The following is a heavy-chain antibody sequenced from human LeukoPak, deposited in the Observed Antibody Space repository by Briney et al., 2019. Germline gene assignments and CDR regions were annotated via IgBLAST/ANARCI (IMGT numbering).Heavy chain of an antibody. Sequence: PGGSLRLSCAASGFTFSSYGMHWVRQAPGKGLEWVAFIRYDGSNKYYADSVKGRFTISRDNSKNTLYLQMNSLRAEDTAVYYCARAAGGYYYYMDVWGKGTTVTVSS. J-gene: IGHJ6*03. CDR3: ARAAGGYYYYMDV. CDR2: IRYDGSNK. CDR1: GFTFSSYG. D-gene: IGHD1-14*01. V-gene: IGHV3-30*02.